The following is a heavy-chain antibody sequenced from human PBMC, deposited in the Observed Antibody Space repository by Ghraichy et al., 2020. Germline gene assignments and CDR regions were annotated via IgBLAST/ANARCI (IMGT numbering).Heavy chain of an antibody. Sequence: GGGRRLSCAASGFTFSSYWMAWVRQAPGKGLEWVAKINQDGSETYYVDSLKGRLTISRDSDETSLYLQMNSLRVEDTAVYYCARDAGRGGWLDSWGQGTLVTVSS. J-gene: IGHJ5*01. CDR1: GFTFSSYW. D-gene: IGHD2-15*01. V-gene: IGHV3-7*03. CDR3: ARDAGRGGWLDS. CDR2: INQDGSET.